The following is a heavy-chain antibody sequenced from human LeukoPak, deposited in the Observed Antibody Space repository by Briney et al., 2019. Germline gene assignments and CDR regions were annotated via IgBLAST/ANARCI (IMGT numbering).Heavy chain of an antibody. CDR3: AADLTGYYGMDV. CDR1: GFTFTSSA. D-gene: IGHD1-14*01. J-gene: IGHJ6*02. Sequence: SVKVSCKASGFTFTSSAMQWVRQARGQRLEWIGWIVVGSGNTNYARKFQERVTITRDMSTSTAYMELSSLRSEDTAVYYCAADLTGYYGMDVWGQGTTVTVSS. CDR2: IVVGSGNT. V-gene: IGHV1-58*02.